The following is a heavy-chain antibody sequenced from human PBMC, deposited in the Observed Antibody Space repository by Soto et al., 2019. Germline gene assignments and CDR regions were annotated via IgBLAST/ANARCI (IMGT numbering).Heavy chain of an antibody. V-gene: IGHV3-30*18. CDR3: AKDRGRYTYSSSLVYYYYGMDV. D-gene: IGHD3-16*02. CDR1: GFTFSSYG. J-gene: IGHJ6*02. Sequence: GGSLRLSCAASGFTFSSYGMHWVRQAPGKGLEWVAVISYDGGNEYYADSVKGRFTISRDNSKNTLYLQMSSLRAEDTAVFYCAKDRGRYTYSSSLVYYYYGMDVWGQGTTVTVSS. CDR2: ISYDGGNE.